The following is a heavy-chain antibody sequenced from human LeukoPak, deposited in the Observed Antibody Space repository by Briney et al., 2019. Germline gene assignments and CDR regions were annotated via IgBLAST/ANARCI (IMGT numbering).Heavy chain of an antibody. V-gene: IGHV3-33*01. D-gene: IGHD6-19*01. CDR1: GFTFSSYG. J-gene: IGHJ4*02. Sequence: PGRSLRLSCAASGFTFSSYGMHWVRQAPGKGLEWVAVIWYDGSNKYYADSVKGRFTISRDNSKNTLYLQMNSLRAEDTAVYYCAIIAVAGTRTVDYWGQGTLVTVSS. CDR3: AIIAVAGTRTVDY. CDR2: IWYDGSNK.